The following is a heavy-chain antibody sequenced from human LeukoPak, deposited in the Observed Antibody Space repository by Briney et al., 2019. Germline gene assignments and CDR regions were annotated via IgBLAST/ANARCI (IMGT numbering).Heavy chain of an antibody. CDR3: ARDQGDGYNH. D-gene: IGHD5-24*01. CDR2: IKEDGSKK. CDR1: GFTFSSYW. V-gene: IGHV3-7*03. Sequence: GGSLRLSCAASGFTFSSYWMTWVRQAPGKGLEWVANIKEDGSKKNYVDSVKGRFTISRDNAKNSLYLQMNSLRAEDTAVYYCARDQGDGYNHWGQGTLVTVSS. J-gene: IGHJ4*02.